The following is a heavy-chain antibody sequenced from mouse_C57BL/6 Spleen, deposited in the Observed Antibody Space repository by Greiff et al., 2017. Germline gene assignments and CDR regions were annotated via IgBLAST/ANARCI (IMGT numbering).Heavy chain of an antibody. D-gene: IGHD1-1*01. CDR2: IYPRSGNT. CDR3: ARSISHYYGSSWDYYAMDY. Sequence: QVQLQQSGAELARPGASVKLSCKASGYTFTSYGISWVKQRTGQGLEWIGEIYPRSGNTYYNEKFKGKATLTADKSSSTAYMELRSLTSEDSAVYFCARSISHYYGSSWDYYAMDYWGQGTSVTVSS. CDR1: GYTFTSYG. V-gene: IGHV1-81*01. J-gene: IGHJ4*01.